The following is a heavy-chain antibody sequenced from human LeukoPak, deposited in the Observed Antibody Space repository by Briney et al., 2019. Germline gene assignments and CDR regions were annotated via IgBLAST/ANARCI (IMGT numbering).Heavy chain of an antibody. V-gene: IGHV4-59*02. Sequence: SETLSLTCSVSGGSVSGYYWSWIRQFPGKRLEWIGHIYYTGSPLSNPPLQSRVSLSLDTSKNQLFLRLTSVTAADTAVYYCARSYYDKSGYRYYDHWGQGTLVTVSS. CDR2: IYYTGSP. D-gene: IGHD3-22*01. CDR1: GGSVSGYY. CDR3: ARSYYDKSGYRYYDH. J-gene: IGHJ4*02.